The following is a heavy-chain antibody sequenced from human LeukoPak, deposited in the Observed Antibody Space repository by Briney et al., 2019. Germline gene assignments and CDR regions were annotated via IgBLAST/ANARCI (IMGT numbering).Heavy chain of an antibody. Sequence: ASVKVSCKASGYTFTGYYMHWVRQAPGQGLEWMGWINPNSGGTNCAQKFQGRVTMTRDTSISTAYMELSRLRSDDTAVYYCARMVRGVIMSSVFDYWGQGTLVTVSS. CDR3: ARMVRGVIMSSVFDY. V-gene: IGHV1-2*02. D-gene: IGHD3-10*01. CDR1: GYTFTGYY. J-gene: IGHJ4*02. CDR2: INPNSGGT.